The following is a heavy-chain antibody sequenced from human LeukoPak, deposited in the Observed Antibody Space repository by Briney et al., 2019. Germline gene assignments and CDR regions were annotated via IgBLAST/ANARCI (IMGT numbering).Heavy chain of an antibody. J-gene: IGHJ6*02. CDR2: ISGDGGST. V-gene: IGHV3-43*02. CDR1: GFTFDDYA. CDR3: AKDMWDIVVVPAALYYYGMDV. D-gene: IGHD2-2*01. Sequence: GGSLRLSCAASGFTFDDYAMHWVRQAPGKGLEWVSLISGDGGSTYYADSVKGRFTISRDNSKSSLYLQMNSLGTEDTALYYCAKDMWDIVVVPAALYYYGMDVWGQGTTVTVPS.